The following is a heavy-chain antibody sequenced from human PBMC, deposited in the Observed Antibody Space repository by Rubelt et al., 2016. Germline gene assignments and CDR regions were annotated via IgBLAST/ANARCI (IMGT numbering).Heavy chain of an antibody. CDR2: IASDGSIK. V-gene: IGHV3-30*03. J-gene: IGHJ4*02. Sequence: VQLVESGGGLVQPGGSLRLSCAASGFTFSTHWMTWVRQAPGKGLEWVSVIASDGSIKIYADSVKGRFTISRDNSKHTLYLEMNNLSTDDTALYYCARDPVSGAPDYFDYWSQGTLVIVSS. CDR1: GFTFSTHW. D-gene: IGHD6-19*01. CDR3: ARDPVSGAPDYFDY.